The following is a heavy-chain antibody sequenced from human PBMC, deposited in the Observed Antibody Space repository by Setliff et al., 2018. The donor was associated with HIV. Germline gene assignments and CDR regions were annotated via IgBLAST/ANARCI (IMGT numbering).Heavy chain of an antibody. CDR3: ARGGAYGLDV. Sequence: SETLSLTCRVAGYSIGTGYDWGSIRQPPGKVLEWIGNIYRDGTTHYNPSLQSRVTISLDMPTNQISLRLTSLTAADTAVYYCARGGAYGLDVWGQGTAVTVSS. V-gene: IGHV4-38-2*02. J-gene: IGHJ6*02. CDR2: IYRDGTT. D-gene: IGHD3-10*01. CDR1: GYSIGTGYD.